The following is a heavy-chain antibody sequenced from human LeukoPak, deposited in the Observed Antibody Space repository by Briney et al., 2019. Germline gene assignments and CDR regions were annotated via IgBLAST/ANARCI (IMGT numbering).Heavy chain of an antibody. CDR3: ARRGTSSSWAHFDY. Sequence: PGGSLRLSCPASGFTFSTYSMSWVRQAPGKGLEWVAKIKQDGSEKYYVDSVKGRFTISRDNAKNSLYLQMNSLGAEDTAVYYCARRGTSSSWAHFDYWGQGTLVTVSS. CDR1: GFTFSTYS. J-gene: IGHJ4*02. D-gene: IGHD6-13*01. V-gene: IGHV3-7*05. CDR2: IKQDGSEK.